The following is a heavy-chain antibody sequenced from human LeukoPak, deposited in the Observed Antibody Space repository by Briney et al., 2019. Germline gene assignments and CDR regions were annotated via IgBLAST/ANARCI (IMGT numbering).Heavy chain of an antibody. Sequence: GGSLRLSCAASGFTFSSYGMHWVRQAPGKGLEWVAVIWFDGSNKYYADSVKGRFTISRDNSKNTVYLQMNSLRAEDTAVYYCARDRDWGCSYCSYWGQGTLVTVSS. J-gene: IGHJ4*02. D-gene: IGHD7-27*01. CDR1: GFTFSSYG. V-gene: IGHV3-33*01. CDR2: IWFDGSNK. CDR3: ARDRDWGCSYCSY.